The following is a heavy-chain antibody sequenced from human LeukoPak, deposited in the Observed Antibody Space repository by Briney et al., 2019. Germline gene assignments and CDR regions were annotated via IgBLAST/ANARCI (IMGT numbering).Heavy chain of an antibody. CDR1: GFTFDDYA. J-gene: IGHJ4*02. V-gene: IGHV3-9*01. CDR3: ARVVPAARYIDY. Sequence: GGSLRLSCAASGFTFDDYAMHWVRQAPGKGLEWVSGISWNSGSIGYADSVKGRFTISRDNAKNSLYLQMNSLRDEDTAVYYCARVVPAARYIDYWGQGTLVTVSS. D-gene: IGHD2-2*01. CDR2: ISWNSGSI.